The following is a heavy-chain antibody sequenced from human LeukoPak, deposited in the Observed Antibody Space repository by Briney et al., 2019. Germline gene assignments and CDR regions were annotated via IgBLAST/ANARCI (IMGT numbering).Heavy chain of an antibody. D-gene: IGHD3-16*01. CDR1: GGSISSYY. J-gene: IGHJ6*03. Sequence: SETLSLTCTASGGSISSYYWSWIRQPPGKGLEWVGYIYYSGSTNYNPSLKGRVNISVDTSKDQFSLKLSSVTAADTAVYYCARVPPGGLGNYYMDVWGKGTTVTVSS. CDR2: IYYSGST. V-gene: IGHV4-59*01. CDR3: ARVPPGGLGNYYMDV.